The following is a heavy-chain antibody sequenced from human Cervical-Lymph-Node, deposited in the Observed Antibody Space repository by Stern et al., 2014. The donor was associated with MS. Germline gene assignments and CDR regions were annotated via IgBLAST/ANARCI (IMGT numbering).Heavy chain of an antibody. CDR1: GFTFSNYW. CDR3: ARGAAVGF. V-gene: IGHV3-7*01. J-gene: IGHJ4*02. Sequence: EVQLVESGGGLVQPGGSLRLSCAASGFTFSNYWMNWVRQAPGKRLEWVASVKQDGSEKYYVDSVKGRFTISRDNAKNSLYLQMNSLRVEDTAVYYCARGAAVGFWGQGTLVTVSS. CDR2: VKQDGSEK. D-gene: IGHD6-19*01.